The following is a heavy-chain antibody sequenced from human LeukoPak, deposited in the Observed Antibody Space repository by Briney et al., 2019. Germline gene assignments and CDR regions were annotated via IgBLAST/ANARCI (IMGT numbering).Heavy chain of an antibody. Sequence: GGSLRLSCAPSGFTFDDYGMSWVRQAPGKGLEWVSDINWSGGSTRYADSVKGRFTISRDNAKNSLYLQMNSLRAEDTAVYYCARDRAPDYYDSSGYSDYWGQGTLVTVSS. CDR3: ARDRAPDYYDSSGYSDY. CDR1: GFTFDDYG. D-gene: IGHD3-22*01. V-gene: IGHV3-20*04. J-gene: IGHJ4*02. CDR2: INWSGGST.